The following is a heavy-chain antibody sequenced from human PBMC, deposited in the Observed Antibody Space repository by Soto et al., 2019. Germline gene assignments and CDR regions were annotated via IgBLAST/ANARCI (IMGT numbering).Heavy chain of an antibody. V-gene: IGHV1-69*01. J-gene: IGHJ6*02. D-gene: IGHD3-10*01. Sequence: QVQLVQSGAEVKKPGSSVKVSCKASGGTLSNYSIDWVRQAPGQGLEWMGGIIPVFGATNYAQKFQGRVTITADESTNTAHMRLSSLTSEDTAVYYCARVEEYYGSGSSTLFGVGMDVWGQGPTVTVSS. CDR2: IIPVFGAT. CDR1: GGTLSNYS. CDR3: ARVEEYYGSGSSTLFGVGMDV.